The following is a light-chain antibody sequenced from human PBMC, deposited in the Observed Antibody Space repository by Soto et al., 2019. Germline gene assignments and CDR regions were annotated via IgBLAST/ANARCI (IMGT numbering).Light chain of an antibody. CDR1: ISDVGGYDY. V-gene: IGLV2-14*01. CDR2: DVS. J-gene: IGLJ1*01. CDR3: SSYTTGGNYV. Sequence: QSALTQPASVSGSPGQSITISCTGTISDVGGYDYVSWYQQHPGKAPKLMIYDVSNRPSGVSNRFSGSKSGHTASLTISGLQAEDEADYYCSSYTTGGNYVFGPGTKLTVL.